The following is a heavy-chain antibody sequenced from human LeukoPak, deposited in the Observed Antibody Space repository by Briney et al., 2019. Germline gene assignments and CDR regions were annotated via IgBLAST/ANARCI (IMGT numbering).Heavy chain of an antibody. CDR1: GGSISSSSYY. D-gene: IGHD5-12*01. CDR3: ARDSGWAAQRYSGYDYAYYYMDV. J-gene: IGHJ6*03. V-gene: IGHV4-39*02. Sequence: SGTLSLTCTVSGGSISSSSYYWGWIRQPPGKGLEWIGSIYYSGSTYYNPSLKSRVTISVDTSKNQFSLQLNSVTPEDTAVYYCARDSGWAAQRYSGYDYAYYYMDVWGKVTTVTVSS. CDR2: IYYSGST.